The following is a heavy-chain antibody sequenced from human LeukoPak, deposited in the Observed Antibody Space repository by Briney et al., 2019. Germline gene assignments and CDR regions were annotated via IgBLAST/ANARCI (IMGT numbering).Heavy chain of an antibody. CDR1: GFTLSDHH. D-gene: IGHD3-9*01. J-gene: IGHJ4*02. Sequence: PGGSLRLSCAVSGFTLSDHHMDWVRQAPGKGLEWIGRSKNKANAYSTVYAASVKGRFTFSRDDPKNSLYLQMDSLKDEDTAVYYCSRIFYHGSTGYYPDHWGQGTLVTVSS. CDR3: SRIFYHGSTGYYPDH. CDR2: SKNKANAYST. V-gene: IGHV3-72*01.